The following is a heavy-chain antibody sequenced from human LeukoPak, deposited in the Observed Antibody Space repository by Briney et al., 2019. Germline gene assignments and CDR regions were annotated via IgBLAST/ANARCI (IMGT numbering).Heavy chain of an antibody. Sequence: ESGPALVKPTQTLTLTCTFSGFSLSTSGMCVSWIRQPPGKALEWLALIDWDDDKYYSTSLKTRLTISKDTSKNQVVLTMTNMDPVDTATYYCARIVGVVAAAGRIGYYYYGMDVWGKGTTATVSS. CDR3: ARIVGVVAAAGRIGYYYYGMDV. V-gene: IGHV2-70*01. CDR1: GFSLSTSGMC. CDR2: IDWDDDK. J-gene: IGHJ6*04. D-gene: IGHD6-13*01.